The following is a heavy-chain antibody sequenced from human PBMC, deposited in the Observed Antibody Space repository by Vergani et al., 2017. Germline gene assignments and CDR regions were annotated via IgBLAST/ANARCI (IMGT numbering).Heavy chain of an antibody. Sequence: QLQLQESGSGLVKPSQTLSLTCSVSGGSISSGGYSWSWIRQPPGKGLEWIGYIYHSGSTYYNPSLKSRVTRSVDRSKNQFSLKLSSVTAADTAVYYCARSHHSSSWPRFFDYWGQGTLVTVSS. CDR3: ARSHHSSSWPRFFDY. J-gene: IGHJ4*02. CDR1: GGSISSGGYS. D-gene: IGHD6-13*01. CDR2: IYHSGST. V-gene: IGHV4-30-2*01.